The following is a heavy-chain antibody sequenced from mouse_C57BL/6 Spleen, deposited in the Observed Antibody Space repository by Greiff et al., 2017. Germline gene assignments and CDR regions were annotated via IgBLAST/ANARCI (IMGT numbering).Heavy chain of an antibody. CDR3: ARFHLGYYGVDY. D-gene: IGHD1-1*01. J-gene: IGHJ2*01. Sequence: QVQLQQSGTELVKPGASVKLSCKASGYTFTSYWMHWVKQRPGQGLEWIGNINPSNGGTNYNEKFKGKATLTVDKSSSTAYMQLSSLTSEDSAVYYCARFHLGYYGVDYWGQGTTLTVSS. V-gene: IGHV1-53*01. CDR1: GYTFTSYW. CDR2: INPSNGGT.